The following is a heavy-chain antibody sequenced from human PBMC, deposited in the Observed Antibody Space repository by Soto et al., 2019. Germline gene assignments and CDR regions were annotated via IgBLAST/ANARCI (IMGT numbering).Heavy chain of an antibody. V-gene: IGHV3-23*01. CDR1: GFTFSSYA. J-gene: IGHJ4*02. Sequence: PGGSLRLSCAASGFTFSSYAMSWVRQAPGKGLEWVSAISGSGGSTYYADSVKGRFTISRDNSKNTLYLQMNSLRAEDTAVYYCAKAVGHGITMIVVVITSRSGLYYFDYWGQGTLVTVSS. D-gene: IGHD3-22*01. CDR3: AKAVGHGITMIVVVITSRSGLYYFDY. CDR2: ISGSGGST.